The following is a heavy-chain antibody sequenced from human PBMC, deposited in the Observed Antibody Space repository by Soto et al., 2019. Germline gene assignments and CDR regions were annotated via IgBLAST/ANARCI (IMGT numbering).Heavy chain of an antibody. CDR3: AKGGRQWLVTSDFNY. CDR2: VSHDGRNT. CDR1: GFNFCDYA. J-gene: IGHJ4*02. D-gene: IGHD6-19*01. Sequence: PGGALRPSFAAPGFNFCDYAIHRVRPAPGKGLEWVAVVSHDGRNTHYADSVKGRFTISRDSSKNTVSLEMTSLRAEDTAVYYCAKGGRQWLVTSDFNYWGQGALVTVSS. V-gene: IGHV3-30*18.